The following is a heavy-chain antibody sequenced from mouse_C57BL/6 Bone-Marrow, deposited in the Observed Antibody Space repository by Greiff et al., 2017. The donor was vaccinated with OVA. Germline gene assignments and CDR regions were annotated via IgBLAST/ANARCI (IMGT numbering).Heavy chain of an antibody. Sequence: VQLQQSGAELVRPGASVKLSCTASGFNIKDDYMHWVKQRPEQGLEWIGWIDPGNGDTEYASKFKGKATMTADTSSNTAYLQLSSLTSEATAVYYITTGITTYLDYWGQGTTLTVSS. CDR3: TTGITTYLDY. D-gene: IGHD1-1*01. CDR1: GFNIKDDY. V-gene: IGHV14-4*01. CDR2: IDPGNGDT. J-gene: IGHJ2*01.